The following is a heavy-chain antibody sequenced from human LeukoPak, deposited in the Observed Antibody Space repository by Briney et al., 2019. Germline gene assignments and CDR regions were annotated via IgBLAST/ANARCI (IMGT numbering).Heavy chain of an antibody. V-gene: IGHV1-69*05. Sequence: SVKVSCKASGGTFSSYAISWVRQAPGQGLEWMGGIIPIFGTANYAQKFQGRVTMTRNTSISTAYMELSSLRSEDTAVYYCARGVPLDYWGQGTLVTVSS. CDR2: IIPIFGTA. CDR1: GGTFSSYA. CDR3: ARGVPLDY. J-gene: IGHJ4*02. D-gene: IGHD2-2*01.